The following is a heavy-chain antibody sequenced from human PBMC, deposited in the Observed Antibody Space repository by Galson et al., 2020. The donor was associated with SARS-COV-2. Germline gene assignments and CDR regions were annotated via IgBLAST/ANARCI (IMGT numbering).Heavy chain of an antibody. Sequence: GESLKISCAASGFTFSNYGMHWVRQAPGKGLEWVAIIWYDGSYKYYADSVKGRFTISRDNSNNTLYLQMNSLRAEDTAVYYCARVGSFSISWYGTLEYLGQGTLVTVSS. CDR2: IWYDGSYK. D-gene: IGHD6-13*01. CDR3: ARVGSFSISWYGTLEY. V-gene: IGHV3-33*01. J-gene: IGHJ4*01. CDR1: GFTFSNYG.